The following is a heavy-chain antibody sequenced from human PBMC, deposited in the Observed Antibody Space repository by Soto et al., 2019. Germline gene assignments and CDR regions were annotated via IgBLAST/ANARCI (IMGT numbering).Heavy chain of an antibody. V-gene: IGHV4-34*08. CDR1: GFTFSIYN. J-gene: IGHJ4*02. D-gene: IGHD3-22*01. CDR3: ARNYYDSSGRPGGFDY. Sequence: GSLRHSCAASGFTFSIYNMNWVRQAPGKGLEWIGEIYHSGSTNYNPSLKSRITINPDTSKNQFSLQLNSVTPEDTAVYYCARNYYDSSGRPGGFDYWGQGTLVTVSS. CDR2: IYHSGST.